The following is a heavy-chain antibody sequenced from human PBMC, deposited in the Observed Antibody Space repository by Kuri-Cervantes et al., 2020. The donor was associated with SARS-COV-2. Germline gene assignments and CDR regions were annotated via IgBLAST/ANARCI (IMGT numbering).Heavy chain of an antibody. CDR3: AKDYYSDSSGFPNVGDAFDV. J-gene: IGHJ3*01. CDR1: GFTFSNFA. CDR2: ISGSGGST. D-gene: IGHD3-22*01. Sequence: LSLTCAASGFTFSNFAMSWVRQAPGKGLEWVSAISGSGGSTYYADSVKGRFTISRDNSKNTLYLQMNSLGAEETAVYYCAKDYYSDSSGFPNVGDAFDVWGQGTMVTVSS. V-gene: IGHV3-23*01.